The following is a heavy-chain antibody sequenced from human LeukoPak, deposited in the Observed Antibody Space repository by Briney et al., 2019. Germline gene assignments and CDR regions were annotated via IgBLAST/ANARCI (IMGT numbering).Heavy chain of an antibody. J-gene: IGHJ4*02. CDR3: AKGSSSWYLAPFDY. V-gene: IGHV3-23*01. Sequence: GGSLRLSCAASGFTFSSYAMSWVRQAPGKGLEWVSAISGSGGSTYYADSVKGRLTISRDNSKNTLYLQMNSLRAEDTAVYYCAKGSSSWYLAPFDYWGQGTLVTVSS. CDR2: ISGSGGST. CDR1: GFTFSSYA. D-gene: IGHD6-13*01.